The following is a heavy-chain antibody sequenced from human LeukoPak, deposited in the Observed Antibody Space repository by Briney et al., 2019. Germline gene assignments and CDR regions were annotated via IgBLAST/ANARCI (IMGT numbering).Heavy chain of an antibody. CDR2: ISVYNGNT. CDR3: ARAGGWAREDYKADAFDI. Sequence: ASVKVSCKASGYTFTNFGISWVRQDPGQGLEWMGWISVYNGNTNYAQKVEDRVTMTTHTSTRTAYMELRSLRSDDTAVYYCARAGGWAREDYKADAFDIWGQGTMVTVSS. D-gene: IGHD6-19*01. J-gene: IGHJ3*02. V-gene: IGHV1-18*01. CDR1: GYTFTNFG.